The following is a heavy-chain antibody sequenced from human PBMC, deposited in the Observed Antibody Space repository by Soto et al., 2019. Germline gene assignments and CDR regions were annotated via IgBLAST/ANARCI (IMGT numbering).Heavy chain of an antibody. Sequence: GGSLRLSCAASGFTFSDYYISWILQAPGKGLEWVSYIGSSSSYTNYADSVKGRFTISRDSAKNSLYLQMNSLRAEDTAVYYCARDADILTGSDAFDIWGQGTMVTVSS. J-gene: IGHJ3*02. CDR1: GFTFSDYY. V-gene: IGHV3-11*05. D-gene: IGHD3-9*01. CDR2: IGSSSSYT. CDR3: ARDADILTGSDAFDI.